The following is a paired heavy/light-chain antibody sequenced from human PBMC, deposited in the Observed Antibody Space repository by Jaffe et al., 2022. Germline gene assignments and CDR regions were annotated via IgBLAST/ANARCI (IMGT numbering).Heavy chain of an antibody. J-gene: IGHJ5*02. CDR2: IYHSGST. CDR1: GSSISSGYY. D-gene: IGHD3-22*01. CDR3: ARYVDYYDSSGYYPENGFDP. Sequence: QVQLQESGPGLVKPSETLSLTCTVSGSSISSGYYWGWIRQPPGKGLEWIGSIYHSGSTYYNPSLKSRVTISVDTSKNQFSLKLSSVTAADTAFYYCARYVDYYDSSGYYPENGFDPWGQGTLVTVSS. V-gene: IGHV4-38-2*02.
Light chain of an antibody. CDR1: QSVSSN. V-gene: IGKV3-15*01. Sequence: EIVMTQSPATLSVSPGERATLSCRASQSVSSNLAWYQQKPGQAPRLLIYGASTRATGIPARFSGSGSGTEFTLTISSLQSEDFAVYYCQQYNNWPITFGQGTRLEIK. J-gene: IGKJ5*01. CDR3: QQYNNWPIT. CDR2: GAS.